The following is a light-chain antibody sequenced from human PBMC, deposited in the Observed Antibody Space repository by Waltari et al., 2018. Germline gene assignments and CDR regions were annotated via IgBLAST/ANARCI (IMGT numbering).Light chain of an antibody. CDR2: AVR. CDR3: SSYATRYMVL. J-gene: IGLJ2*01. CDR1: NNDIGAHNL. Sequence: QSALTQPASVSGSVGQSISISCPGSNNDIGAHNLVSWYQQYPGKPPKLVIYAVRNRPSGVSNRFSASKSGTTASLTISGLQAEDEAEYFCSSYATRYMVLFGGGTRVTVL. V-gene: IGLV2-14*01.